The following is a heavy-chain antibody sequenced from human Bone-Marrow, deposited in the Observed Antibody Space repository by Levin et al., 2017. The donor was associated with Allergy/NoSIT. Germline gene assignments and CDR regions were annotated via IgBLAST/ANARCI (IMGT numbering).Heavy chain of an antibody. CDR1: GYTFTSYD. CDR3: ARGGRVLRYFDWLVWCDP. CDR2: MNPNSGNT. V-gene: IGHV1-8*01. D-gene: IGHD3-9*01. J-gene: IGHJ5*02. Sequence: ASVKVSCKASGYTFTSYDINWVRQATGQGLEWMGWMNPNSGNTGYAQKFQGRVTMTRNTSISTAYMELSSLRSEDTAVYYCARGGRVLRYFDWLVWCDPWGQGTLVTVS.